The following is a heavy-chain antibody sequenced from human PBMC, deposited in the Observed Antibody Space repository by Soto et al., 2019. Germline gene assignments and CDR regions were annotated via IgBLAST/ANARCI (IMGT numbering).Heavy chain of an antibody. CDR2: IIPIFGTA. D-gene: IGHD5-18*01. CDR1: GGTFSSYA. V-gene: IGHV1-69*13. Sequence: SVKVSCKASGGTFSSYAISWLRQAPGQGLEWMGGIIPIFGTANYAQKFQGRVTITADESTSTAYMELSSLRSEDTAVYYCARDTSGPDTAQPNYYYCYGMDVWGQGTTVTVSS. J-gene: IGHJ6*02. CDR3: ARDTSGPDTAQPNYYYCYGMDV.